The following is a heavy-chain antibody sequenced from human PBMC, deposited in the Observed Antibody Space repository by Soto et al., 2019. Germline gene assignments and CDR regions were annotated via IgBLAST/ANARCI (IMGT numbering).Heavy chain of an antibody. CDR3: ARVGYYYGSGSYYKGTFDY. D-gene: IGHD3-10*01. Sequence: QVQLVQSGAEVKKPGASVKVSCKASGYTFTGYYMHWVRQAPGQGLEWMGWINPNSGDTNYAQKFQGWVTMTRDTSISTAYMELSRLRSDDTAVYYCARVGYYYGSGSYYKGTFDYWGQGTLVTVSS. J-gene: IGHJ4*02. V-gene: IGHV1-2*04. CDR1: GYTFTGYY. CDR2: INPNSGDT.